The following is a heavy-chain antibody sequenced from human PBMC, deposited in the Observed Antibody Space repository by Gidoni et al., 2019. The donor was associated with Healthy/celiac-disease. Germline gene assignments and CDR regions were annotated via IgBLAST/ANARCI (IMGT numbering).Heavy chain of an antibody. CDR1: GFTFSSYA. CDR3: ARDLASGSYLGDYYYGMDV. CDR2: ISYDGSNK. D-gene: IGHD1-26*01. Sequence: QVQLVESGGGVVQPGRSLRLSCAASGFTFSSYAMHWVRQAPGKGLEWVAVISYDGSNKYYADSVKGRFTISRDNSKNTLYLQMNSLRAEDTAVYYCARDLASGSYLGDYYYGMDVWGQGTTVTVSS. J-gene: IGHJ6*02. V-gene: IGHV3-30-3*01.